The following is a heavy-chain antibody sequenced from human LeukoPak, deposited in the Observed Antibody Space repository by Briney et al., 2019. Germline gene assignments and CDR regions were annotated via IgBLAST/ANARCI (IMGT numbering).Heavy chain of an antibody. D-gene: IGHD5-18*01. CDR3: AKDRSFSYGPFDY. CDR1: GFTFSSYA. V-gene: IGHV3-23*01. CDR2: ISGSGGST. J-gene: IGHJ4*02. Sequence: RGSLRLSCAASGFTFSSYAMSWVRQAPGKGLEWVSAISGSGGSTYYADSVKGRFTISRDNSKNTLYLQMNSLRAEDTAVYYCAKDRSFSYGPFDYWGQGTLVTVSS.